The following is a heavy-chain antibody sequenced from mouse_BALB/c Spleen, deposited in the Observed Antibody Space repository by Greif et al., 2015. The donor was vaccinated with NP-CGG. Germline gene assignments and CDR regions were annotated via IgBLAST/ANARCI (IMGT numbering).Heavy chain of an antibody. D-gene: IGHD3-3*01. CDR1: GFNIKDYY. V-gene: IGHV14-1*02. Sequence: VQLQQSGAELVRPGALVKLSCEASGFNIKDYYMHWVKQRPEQGLEWIGWIDPENGNTIYDPKFQGKASITADTSSNTAYLQLSSLTSEDTAVYYCARSPSGTGYWGQGTTLTVSS. CDR3: ARSPSGTGY. J-gene: IGHJ2*01. CDR2: IDPENGNT.